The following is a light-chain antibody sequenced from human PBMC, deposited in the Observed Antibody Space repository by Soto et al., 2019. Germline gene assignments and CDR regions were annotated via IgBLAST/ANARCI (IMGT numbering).Light chain of an antibody. CDR1: QSVSSK. J-gene: IGKJ1*01. Sequence: EIVMTQSPSTLSVSPGEGATLSCRARQSVSSKLGWYHQKPGQAPRLLIYGSSTRASGIPARFSGSGSGTEFTLIISSLQSEDSAVYYCQQYNSWLWTLGQGTKVDI. V-gene: IGKV3-15*01. CDR2: GSS. CDR3: QQYNSWLWT.